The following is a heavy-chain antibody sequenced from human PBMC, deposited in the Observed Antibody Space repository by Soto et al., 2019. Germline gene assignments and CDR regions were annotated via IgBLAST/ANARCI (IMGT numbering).Heavy chain of an antibody. V-gene: IGHV3-66*01. J-gene: IGHJ3*02. CDR2: IYSGGST. CDR1: GFTLSSNY. D-gene: IGHD6-19*01. Sequence: EVQLVESGGGLVQPGGSLRLSCAASGFTLSSNYMSWVRQAPGKGLARVSVIYSGGSTYYADSVKGRFTISRDNSKNTLYLQMNSLRAEDTAVYYCARARYSSGWSARSGAFDIWGQGTMVTVSS. CDR3: ARARYSSGWSARSGAFDI.